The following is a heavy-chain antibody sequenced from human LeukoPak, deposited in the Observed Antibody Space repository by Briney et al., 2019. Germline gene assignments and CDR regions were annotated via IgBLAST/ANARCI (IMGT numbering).Heavy chain of an antibody. Sequence: GGSLRLSCTGSGFTFSNAWMTWVRQAPGKGLEWVGRMKSKPAGGTIDYAAPVKGRFTISRDDSKNTLYLQMNSLKTEGTAVYYCTTTYHYDSSGYSLYYWGQGTLVTVSS. CDR3: TTTYHYDSSGYSLYY. CDR2: MKSKPAGGTI. J-gene: IGHJ4*02. V-gene: IGHV3-15*01. CDR1: GFTFSNAW. D-gene: IGHD3-22*01.